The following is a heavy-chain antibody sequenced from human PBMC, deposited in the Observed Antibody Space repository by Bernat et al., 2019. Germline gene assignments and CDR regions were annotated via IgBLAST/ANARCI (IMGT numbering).Heavy chain of an antibody. Sequence: EVQLLESGGGLVQPGGSLRLSCAASGFTFSSYAMSWVRQAPGKGLEWVSALSGSGGTTYYADSVKGRFTISRDNSKNTLYLQMNSLRAEDTAVYYCAKSRGSYFNYYFDYWGQGTLVTVSS. CDR3: AKSRGSYFNYYFDY. D-gene: IGHD3-10*01. CDR2: LSGSGGTT. J-gene: IGHJ4*02. V-gene: IGHV3-23*01. CDR1: GFTFSSYA.